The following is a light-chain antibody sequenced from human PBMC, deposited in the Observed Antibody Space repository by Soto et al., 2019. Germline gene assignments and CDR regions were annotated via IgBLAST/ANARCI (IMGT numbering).Light chain of an antibody. CDR3: SSYTSSSTWV. CDR1: SRDVGGYNY. J-gene: IGLJ3*02. CDR2: EVS. Sequence: QSDLTQPASVSGSPGQSITISCTGTSRDVGGYNYVSWYQQHPGKAPKLMIYEVSNRPSGVSNRFSGSKSGNTASLTISGLKAEDEADYYCSSYTSSSTWVFGGGTKLTVL. V-gene: IGLV2-14*01.